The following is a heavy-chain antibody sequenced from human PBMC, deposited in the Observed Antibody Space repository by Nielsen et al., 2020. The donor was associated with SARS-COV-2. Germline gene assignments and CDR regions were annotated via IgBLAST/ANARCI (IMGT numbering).Heavy chain of an antibody. D-gene: IGHD3-3*01. CDR2: ISRSGDNT. V-gene: IGHV3-23*01. J-gene: IGHJ4*02. CDR3: VRDSSVVIWSGYPVD. Sequence: GGSLRLSCAASGFTFSSYGMIWVRQAPGKGLQWVSAISRSGDNTYFADSVKGRFTISRDNAKNSLYLQMNSLRAEDTAVYYCVRDSSVVIWSGYPVDWGQGTLVTVSS. CDR1: GFTFSSYG.